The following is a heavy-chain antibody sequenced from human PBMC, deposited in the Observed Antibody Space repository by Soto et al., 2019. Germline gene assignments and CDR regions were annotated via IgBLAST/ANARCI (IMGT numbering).Heavy chain of an antibody. D-gene: IGHD6-19*01. J-gene: IGHJ6*02. V-gene: IGHV3-33*01. CDR3: ARPLVAPVAGPYYYGMDV. Sequence: GGSLRLSCTASGFTFNSYGFNWVRQAPGKGLEWVAVIWYDGNTKYYADSVKGRFTISRDNLRSTVYLQMNSLTAEDTAVYYCARPLVAPVAGPYYYGMDVWGQGTTVTVYS. CDR2: IWYDGNTK. CDR1: GFTFNSYG.